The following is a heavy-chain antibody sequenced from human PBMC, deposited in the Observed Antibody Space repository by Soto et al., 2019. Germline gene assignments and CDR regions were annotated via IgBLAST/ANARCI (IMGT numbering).Heavy chain of an antibody. CDR3: ARVLYSSSWYFGAFDI. CDR1: GFTFSSYS. CDR2: ISSSSSYI. Sequence: GGSLRLSCAASGFTFSSYSMNWVRQAPGKGLEWVSSISSSSSYIYYADSVKGRFTISRDNAKNSLYLQMNSLRAEDTAVYYCARVLYSSSWYFGAFDIWGQGTMVTVSS. V-gene: IGHV3-21*01. D-gene: IGHD6-13*01. J-gene: IGHJ3*02.